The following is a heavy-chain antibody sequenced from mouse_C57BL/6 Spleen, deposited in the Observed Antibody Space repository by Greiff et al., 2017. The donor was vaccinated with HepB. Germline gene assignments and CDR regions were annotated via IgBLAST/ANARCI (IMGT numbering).Heavy chain of an antibody. CDR1: GFTFSSYG. CDR2: ISSGGSYT. CDR3: ARKGMPDRDYYAMDY. J-gene: IGHJ4*01. V-gene: IGHV5-6*01. D-gene: IGHD3-1*01. Sequence: EVQLVESGGDLVKPGGSLKLSCAASGFTFSSYGMSWVRQTPDKRLEWVATISSGGSYTYYPDSVKGRFTISRDNAKNTLYLQMSSLKSEDTAMYYCARKGMPDRDYYAMDYWGQGTSVTVSS.